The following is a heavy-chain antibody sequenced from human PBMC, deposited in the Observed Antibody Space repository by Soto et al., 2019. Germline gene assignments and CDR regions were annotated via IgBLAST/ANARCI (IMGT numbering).Heavy chain of an antibody. D-gene: IGHD2-15*01. CDR1: GFTVSRYG. V-gene: IGHV3-7*01. Sequence: GGSLGLASAASGFTVSRYGMTWVRQATGKGLEWVANIKQDGSEIYYVASVKGRFTISRDNAENSLYLQMNSLRAEDTAVYYCARDPVCSGGSCYDYWGQGTLVTVSS. J-gene: IGHJ4*02. CDR2: IKQDGSEI. CDR3: ARDPVCSGGSCYDY.